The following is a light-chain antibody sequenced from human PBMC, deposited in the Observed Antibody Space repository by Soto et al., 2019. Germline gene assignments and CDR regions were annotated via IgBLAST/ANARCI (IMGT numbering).Light chain of an antibody. CDR2: GAS. J-gene: IGKJ3*01. V-gene: IGKV3-20*01. CDR1: QSVSSNY. CDR3: QQYGSSPPFT. Sequence: EIVLTQSPGTLSLSPGERATLSCRASQSVSSNYLAWYQLKPGQAPRLLIYGASKRATAIPDRFSGSGSGTEFTLTISRLEPEDFAVDYCQQYGSSPPFTFGPGTKVDSK.